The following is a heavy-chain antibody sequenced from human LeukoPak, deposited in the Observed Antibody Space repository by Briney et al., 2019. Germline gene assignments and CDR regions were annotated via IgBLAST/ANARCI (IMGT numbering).Heavy chain of an antibody. Sequence: SETLSLTCTGSGVTINSGGHYWTWMRQHPGKGLEWIGYMSYSGRTYYKSSLQSRVTISAVTSKNQFSLKLTSVEPADTAVYYCERERNGDDDMNYFDYYFMDVWGKGTTVTVSS. D-gene: IGHD4-17*01. CDR2: MSYSGRT. CDR1: GVTINSGGHY. V-gene: IGHV4-31*03. J-gene: IGHJ6*03. CDR3: ERERNGDDDMNYFDYYFMDV.